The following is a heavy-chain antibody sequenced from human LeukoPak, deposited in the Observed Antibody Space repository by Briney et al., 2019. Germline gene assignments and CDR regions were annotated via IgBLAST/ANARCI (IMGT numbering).Heavy chain of an antibody. V-gene: IGHV1-46*01. Sequence: ASVKVSCKASGYTFTSYYMHWVRQAPGQGLEWMGIINPSGGSTSYAQKFQGRVTMTRDTSTSTVYMELSSLRSEDTAVYHCAREGRSDTAFITMVRGVNIGIDYWGQGTLVTVSS. CDR2: INPSGGST. CDR3: AREGRSDTAFITMVRGVNIGIDY. D-gene: IGHD3-10*01. J-gene: IGHJ4*02. CDR1: GYTFTSYY.